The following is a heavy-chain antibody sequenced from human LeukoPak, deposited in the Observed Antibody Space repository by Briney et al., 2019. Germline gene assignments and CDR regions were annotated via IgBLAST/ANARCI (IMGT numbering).Heavy chain of an antibody. CDR2: IWYDGSNK. D-gene: IGHD6-19*01. Sequence: PGRSLRLSCAASGFTFSSYGMHWVRQAPGKGLEWVAVIWYDGSNKYYADSVKGRFTISRDNSKSTLYLQTNTLRVEDAAVYYCAKDRVEGKQWLAQFDSWGQGTLVTVSS. CDR3: AKDRVEGKQWLAQFDS. CDR1: GFTFSSYG. V-gene: IGHV3-33*06. J-gene: IGHJ4*02.